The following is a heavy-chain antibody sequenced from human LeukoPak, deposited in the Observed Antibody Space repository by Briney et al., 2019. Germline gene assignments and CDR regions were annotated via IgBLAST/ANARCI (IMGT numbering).Heavy chain of an antibody. Sequence: QTGGSLRLSCAASGFTFDDYAMHWVRQAPGKGLEWVSGISWNSGSIGYADSVKGRFTISRDNAKNSLYLQMNSLRAEDTALYYCAKDKPGRSSSWSHFDYWGQGTLVTVSS. V-gene: IGHV3-9*01. J-gene: IGHJ4*02. D-gene: IGHD6-13*01. CDR2: ISWNSGSI. CDR3: AKDKPGRSSSWSHFDY. CDR1: GFTFDDYA.